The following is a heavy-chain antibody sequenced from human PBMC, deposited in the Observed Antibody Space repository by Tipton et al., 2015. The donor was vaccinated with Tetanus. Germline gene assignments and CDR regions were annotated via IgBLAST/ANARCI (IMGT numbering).Heavy chain of an antibody. CDR3: VSGSALDY. Sequence: SLRLSCAASGFTFHDYAIHWVRQVTGKGLEWVSAISGNGGSKVYADSVKGRFTISRDNAKNSLFLEMNSLRADDTAVYYCVSGSALDYWGQGTLITVSS. V-gene: IGHV3-9*01. D-gene: IGHD5-12*01. CDR2: ISGNGGSK. CDR1: GFTFHDYA. J-gene: IGHJ4*02.